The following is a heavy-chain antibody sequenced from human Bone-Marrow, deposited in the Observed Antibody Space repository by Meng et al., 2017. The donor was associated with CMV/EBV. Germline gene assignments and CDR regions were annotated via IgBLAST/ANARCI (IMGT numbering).Heavy chain of an antibody. J-gene: IGHJ3*02. Sequence: SGPTLVKPTQTLTLTCTFPGFSLSTSGVGVGWIRQPPGKALEWLALIYWNDDKRYSPSLKSRLTITKDTSKNQVVLTMTKMDPVDTATYYCARMGNWGSMGAFDIWGQGTMVTVS. CDR3: ARMGNWGSMGAFDI. CDR1: GFSLSTSGVG. CDR2: IYWNDDK. D-gene: IGHD7-27*01. V-gene: IGHV2-5*01.